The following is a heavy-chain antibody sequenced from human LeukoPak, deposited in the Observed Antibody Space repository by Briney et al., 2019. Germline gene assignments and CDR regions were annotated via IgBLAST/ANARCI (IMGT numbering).Heavy chain of an antibody. Sequence: SETLSLTCTVSGGSISSYYWSWIRQPPGKGLEWIGEINHSGSTNYNPSLKSRVTISVDTSKNQFSLKLSSVTAADTAVYYCASANWGSIDYWGQGTLVTVSS. J-gene: IGHJ4*02. CDR1: GGSISSYY. V-gene: IGHV4-34*01. CDR3: ASANWGSIDY. D-gene: IGHD7-27*01. CDR2: INHSGST.